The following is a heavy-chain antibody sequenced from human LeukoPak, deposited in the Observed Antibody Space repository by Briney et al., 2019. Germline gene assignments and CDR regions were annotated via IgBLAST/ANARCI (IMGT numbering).Heavy chain of an antibody. J-gene: IGHJ4*02. D-gene: IGHD3-16*02. V-gene: IGHV3-23*01. CDR3: AKKVGGVIPHYFDY. CDR1: GFTFSSYA. CDR2: ISGSGGST. Sequence: GGSLRLSCAASGFTFSSYAMTWVRQAPGKGLEWVSSISGSGGSTYYADSGKGRFTISRDNSKNTLYLQMNSLRAEDTAVYYCAKKVGGVIPHYFDYWGQGTLVTVSS.